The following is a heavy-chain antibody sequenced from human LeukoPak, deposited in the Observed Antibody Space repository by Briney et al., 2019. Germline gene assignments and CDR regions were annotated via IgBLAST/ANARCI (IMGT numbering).Heavy chain of an antibody. V-gene: IGHV4-34*01. CDR3: ARGLSDVY. Sequence: PSETLSLTCAVYGGSFSGYYWTWIRQPPGKGLEWIGEINHSGSTNYNPSLKSRVTMSVDTSKNQFSLILNSVTAADTAVYYCARGLSDVYWGQGTLVTVSS. CDR1: GGSFSGYY. J-gene: IGHJ4*02. CDR2: INHSGST.